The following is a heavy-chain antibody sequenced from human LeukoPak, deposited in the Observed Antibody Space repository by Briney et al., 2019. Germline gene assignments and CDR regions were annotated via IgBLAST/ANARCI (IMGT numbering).Heavy chain of an antibody. V-gene: IGHV1-2*02. J-gene: IGHJ4*02. D-gene: IGHD4-17*01. Sequence: SVKVSCKASGYTFTGYYMHWVRQAPGQGLEWMGWINPNSGGTNYAQKFQGRVTITRDTSISTAYMELSRLRSDDAAVYYCARDWKVDYGHYGDYWGQGTLVTVPS. CDR2: INPNSGGT. CDR1: GYTFTGYY. CDR3: ARDWKVDYGHYGDY.